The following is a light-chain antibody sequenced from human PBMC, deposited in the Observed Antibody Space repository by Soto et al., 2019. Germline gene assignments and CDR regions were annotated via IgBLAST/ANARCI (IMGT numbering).Light chain of an antibody. CDR2: VAS. Sequence: DIQMTQSPSSLSASVGDRVTITCRASQGIRNDLSWYQQQPGEAPKRLVYVASSLDGGVPARFSGSGSGTEFTLTISSLQPENFATSYCRQQNNYPRTFSQGTKVAIK. J-gene: IGKJ2*01. CDR3: RQQNNYPRT. V-gene: IGKV1-17*01. CDR1: QGIRND.